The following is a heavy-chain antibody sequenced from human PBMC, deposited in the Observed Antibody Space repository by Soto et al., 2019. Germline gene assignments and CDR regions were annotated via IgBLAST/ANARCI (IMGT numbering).Heavy chain of an antibody. J-gene: IGHJ4*02. D-gene: IGHD6-19*01. CDR3: AKHPQWLEIYYFDY. V-gene: IGHV3-23*01. Sequence: GGSLRLPSAASGCTFSSYAMSRVSQTPGKGLEWVSAISGSGGSTYYADSVKGRFTISRDNSKNTLYLQMNSLRAEDTAVYYCAKHPQWLEIYYFDYWGQGTLVPVS. CDR1: GCTFSSYA. CDR2: ISGSGGST.